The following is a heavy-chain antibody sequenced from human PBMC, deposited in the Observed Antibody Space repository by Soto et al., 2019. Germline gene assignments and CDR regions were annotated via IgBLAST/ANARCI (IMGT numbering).Heavy chain of an antibody. CDR1: GFTVSSNY. J-gene: IGHJ4*02. CDR3: ARALGYCSSTSCRQYYFAY. V-gene: IGHV3-53*01. CDR2: IYSGGST. D-gene: IGHD2-2*01. Sequence: GGSLRLSCAASGFTVSSNYMSWVRQAPGKGLEWVSVIYSGGSTYYADSVKGRFTISRDNSKNTLYLQMNSLRAEDTAVYYCARALGYCSSTSCRQYYFAYWGQGTLVTVSS.